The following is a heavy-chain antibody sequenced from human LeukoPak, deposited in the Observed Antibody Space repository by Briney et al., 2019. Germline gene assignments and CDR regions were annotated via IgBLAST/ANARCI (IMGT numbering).Heavy chain of an antibody. J-gene: IGHJ4*02. Sequence: TSETLSLTCAVSGGSISTSNWWSWVRQPPGKGLEWIGEINHSGSTNYNPSLKSRVTISVDTSKNQFSLKLSSVTAADTAVYYCARGASSWYLLDYWGQGTLVTVSS. CDR1: GGSISTSNW. CDR2: INHSGST. CDR3: ARGASSWYLLDY. V-gene: IGHV4-4*02. D-gene: IGHD6-13*01.